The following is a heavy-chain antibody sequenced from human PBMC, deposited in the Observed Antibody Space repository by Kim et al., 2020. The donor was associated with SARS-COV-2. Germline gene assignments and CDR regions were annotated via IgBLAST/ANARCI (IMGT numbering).Heavy chain of an antibody. J-gene: IGHJ5*02. CDR3: ASHDDNGSGGYGKYNWFDP. CDR2: IIPIFGTA. V-gene: IGHV1-69*13. Sequence: SVKVSCKASGGTFSSYAISWVRQAPGQGLEWMGGIIPIFGTANYAQKFQGRVTITADESTSTAYMELSSLRSEDTAVYYCASHDDNGSGGYGKYNWFDPWGQGTLVTVSS. CDR1: GGTFSSYA. D-gene: IGHD3-16*01.